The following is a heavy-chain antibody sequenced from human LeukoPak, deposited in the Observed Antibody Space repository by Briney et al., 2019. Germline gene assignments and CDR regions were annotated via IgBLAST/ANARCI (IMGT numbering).Heavy chain of an antibody. D-gene: IGHD3-10*01. CDR1: GFTFSSYW. CDR2: IKQDGSEK. CDR3: ARVGVYGLGSYYGPPYYFDY. Sequence: GGSLRLSCAASGFTFSSYWMSWVRQAPGKGLEWVANIKQDGSEKYYVDSVKGRFTISRDNAKNPLYLQMNSLRAEDTAVYYCARVGVYGLGSYYGPPYYFDYWGQGTLVTVSS. J-gene: IGHJ4*02. V-gene: IGHV3-7*01.